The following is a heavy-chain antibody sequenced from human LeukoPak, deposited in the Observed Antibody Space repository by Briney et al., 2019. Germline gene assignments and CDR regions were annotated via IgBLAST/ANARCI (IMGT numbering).Heavy chain of an antibody. V-gene: IGHV3-21*01. CDR2: ISSSSSYI. D-gene: IGHD5-12*01. Sequence: GGSLRLSCAASGFTFSSYSMNWVRQAPGKGLEWVSSISSSSSYIYYADSVKGRFTISRDNAKNTLYLQMNSLRADDTAVYYCARDWRRVARTPIDYWGQGTLVTVSS. J-gene: IGHJ4*02. CDR3: ARDWRRVARTPIDY. CDR1: GFTFSSYS.